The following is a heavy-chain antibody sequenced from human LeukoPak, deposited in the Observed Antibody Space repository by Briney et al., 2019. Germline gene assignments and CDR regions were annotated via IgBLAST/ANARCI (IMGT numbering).Heavy chain of an antibody. J-gene: IGHJ4*02. D-gene: IGHD3-9*01. CDR1: GFTFSSYA. CDR3: AKERYFDWLLLGYFVY. Sequence: PGGSLRLSCAASGFTFSSYAMSWVRQAPGKGLEWVSAISGSGGSTYYADSVKGRFTISRDNSKNTLYLQMNSLRAEDTAVYYCAKERYFDWLLLGYFVYWGQGTLVTVSS. V-gene: IGHV3-23*01. CDR2: ISGSGGST.